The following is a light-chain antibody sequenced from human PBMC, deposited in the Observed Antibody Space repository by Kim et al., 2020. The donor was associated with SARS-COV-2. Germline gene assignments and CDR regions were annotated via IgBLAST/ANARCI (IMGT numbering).Light chain of an antibody. J-gene: IGLJ3*02. V-gene: IGLV3-19*01. CDR2: GKN. CDR1: SLRSYY. CDR3: NSRDSSGNHWV. Sequence: SSELTQDPAVFVALGQTVRITCQGDSLRSYYASWYQQKPGQAPVPVIYGKNNLPSGIPDRFSGSSPGNTTSLTITGAQAEGEADYYCNSRDSSGNHWVFG.